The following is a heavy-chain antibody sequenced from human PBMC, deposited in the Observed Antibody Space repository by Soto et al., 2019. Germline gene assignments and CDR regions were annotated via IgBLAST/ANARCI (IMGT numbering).Heavy chain of an antibody. V-gene: IGHV5-51*01. CDR2: MFPGDSTT. D-gene: IGHD2-2*01. Sequence: VESLKISCKGSGFTFTAYWIGWVRQMPWKGLKWMGIMFPGDSTTRYSPSFQGKVTMSADKSISTAYLQWNSLKASDTAMYYCARVVIGYCSSTSCPADYWGQGALVTVSS. CDR3: ARVVIGYCSSTSCPADY. CDR1: GFTFTAYW. J-gene: IGHJ4*02.